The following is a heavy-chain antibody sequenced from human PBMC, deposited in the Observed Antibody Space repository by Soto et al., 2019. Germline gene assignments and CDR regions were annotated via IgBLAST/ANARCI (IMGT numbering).Heavy chain of an antibody. Sequence: EVQLVESGGGLVQPGGSLRLSCAASGFTLSSYNMNWVRQAPGKGLEWVSYISGSSGTIYYADSVKGRFTISRDNAKNSLYLQMDSLREEDTAVYYCARDHGGSTWFVGIYYYFGVDVWGQGTTVTVSS. CDR1: GFTLSSYN. CDR2: ISGSSGTI. V-gene: IGHV3-48*02. CDR3: ARDHGGSTWFVGIYYYFGVDV. D-gene: IGHD6-13*01. J-gene: IGHJ6*02.